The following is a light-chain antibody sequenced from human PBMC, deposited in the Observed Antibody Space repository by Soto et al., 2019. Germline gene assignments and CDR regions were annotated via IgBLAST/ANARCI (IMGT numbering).Light chain of an antibody. V-gene: IGKV1-27*01. J-gene: IGKJ3*01. CDR3: QKYSSVPV. CDR1: QGIRNF. CDR2: AAS. Sequence: DIQMTQSPTSLSASVGDRATITCRASQGIRNFVAWYQQKPGKAPKLLIYAASTLQSGVPSRFSGSGSGTDFTLTISSLQPEDVATYSCQKYSSVPVFGPGTKVEIK.